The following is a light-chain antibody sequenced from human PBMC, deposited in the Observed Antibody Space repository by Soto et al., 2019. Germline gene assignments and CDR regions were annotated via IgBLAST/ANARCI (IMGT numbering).Light chain of an antibody. CDR1: HSVSSN. CDR3: QQYNNWPKT. J-gene: IGKJ1*01. CDR2: GAS. Sequence: EIVLTQSPATLSLSPGERATLSCRASHSVSSNLAWYQQGPGQAPRLLIYGASTRATTIPGRFSGSGSGTEFTLTISSLQSEDFAVYYCQQYNNWPKTFGQGTKVDIK. V-gene: IGKV3-15*01.